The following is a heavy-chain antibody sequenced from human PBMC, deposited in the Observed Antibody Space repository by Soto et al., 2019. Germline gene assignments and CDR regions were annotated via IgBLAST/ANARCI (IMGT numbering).Heavy chain of an antibody. Sequence: SSETLSLTCTVSCGSVSSGSYYWSWIRQPPGKGLEWIGYIYYSGSTNYNPSLKSRVTISVDTSKNQFSLKLSSVTAADTAVYYCARVGFGVVTPFDYWGQGTLVTVSS. V-gene: IGHV4-61*01. CDR3: ARVGFGVVTPFDY. CDR2: IYYSGST. J-gene: IGHJ4*02. CDR1: CGSVSSGSYY. D-gene: IGHD3-3*01.